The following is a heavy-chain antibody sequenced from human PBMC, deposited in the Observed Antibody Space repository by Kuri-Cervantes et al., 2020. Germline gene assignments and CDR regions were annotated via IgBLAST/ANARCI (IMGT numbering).Heavy chain of an antibody. V-gene: IGHV3-66*02. J-gene: IGHJ6*02. CDR2: IYSGGST. CDR1: GFTFSSYS. CDR3: ARANSGYEPKTNIYYYYGMDV. D-gene: IGHD5-12*01. Sequence: GGSLRLSCAASGFTFSSYSMNWVRQAPGKGLEWVSVIYSGGSTYYADSVKGRFTISRDNSKNTLYLQMNSLRAEDTAVYYCARANSGYEPKTNIYYYYGMDVWDQGTTVTVSS.